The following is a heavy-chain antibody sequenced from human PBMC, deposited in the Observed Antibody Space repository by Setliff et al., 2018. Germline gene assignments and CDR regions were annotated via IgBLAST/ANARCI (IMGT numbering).Heavy chain of an antibody. D-gene: IGHD2-2*01. J-gene: IGHJ3*02. CDR1: GGSLSNYY. CDR3: ARGRMRGSCSGPSCTYDPFDI. CDR2: INHSGST. Sequence: PSETLSLTCTVYGGSLSNYYWSWIRQPPGKGLEWIVEINHSGSTNYNPSLKGRVTISVDTSKNQFSLILRSVTAADTAVYYCARGRMRGSCSGPSCTYDPFDIWGQGTPVTVSS. V-gene: IGHV4-34*01.